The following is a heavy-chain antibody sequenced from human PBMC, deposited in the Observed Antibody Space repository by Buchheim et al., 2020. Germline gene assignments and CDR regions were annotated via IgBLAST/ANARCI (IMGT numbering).Heavy chain of an antibody. CDR1: GFTFSSYS. Sequence: EVQLVESGGGLVKPGGSLRLSCAASGFTFSSYSMNWVRQAPGKGLEWVSSISSSSSYIYYADSVKGRFTISRDNAKNSLYLQMNSLRAEDTAVYYCARDRRGVGSSTSRDVWGQGTT. J-gene: IGHJ6*02. V-gene: IGHV3-21*01. CDR2: ISSSSSYI. D-gene: IGHD2-2*01. CDR3: ARDRRGVGSSTSRDV.